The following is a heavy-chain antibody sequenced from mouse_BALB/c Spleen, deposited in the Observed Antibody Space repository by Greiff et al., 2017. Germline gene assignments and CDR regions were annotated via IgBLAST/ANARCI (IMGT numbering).Heavy chain of an antibody. CDR3: ARRIPSYYFDY. CDR2: ISSGGSYT. Sequence: EVKLEESGGGLVKPGGSLKLSCAASGFTFSSYAMSWVRQTPEKRLEWVATISSGGSYTYYPDSVKGRFTISRDNAKNTLYLQMSSLRSEDTAMYYCARRIPSYYFDYWGQGTTLTVSS. CDR1: GFTFSSYA. D-gene: IGHD5-1-1*01. J-gene: IGHJ2*01. V-gene: IGHV5-9-3*01.